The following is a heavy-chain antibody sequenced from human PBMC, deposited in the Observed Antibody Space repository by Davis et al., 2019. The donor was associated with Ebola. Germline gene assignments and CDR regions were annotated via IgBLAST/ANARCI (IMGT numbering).Heavy chain of an antibody. CDR2: IDPSDSYT. Sequence: GESLKISCQDSGYSFTSYGISWVRQMAGKGLEWMGRIDPSDSYTYYSPSFQGHVTISVDKSISTAYLQWSTLKASDTAMYYCARLTMVRGTTSWGQGTLVTVSS. CDR3: ARLTMVRGTTS. D-gene: IGHD3-10*01. J-gene: IGHJ4*02. CDR1: GYSFTSYG. V-gene: IGHV5-10-1*01.